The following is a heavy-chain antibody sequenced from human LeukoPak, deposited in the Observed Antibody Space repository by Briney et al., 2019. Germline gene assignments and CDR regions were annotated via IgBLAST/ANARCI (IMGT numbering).Heavy chain of an antibody. Sequence: PSETLSLTCTVSGGSISSGGYYWSWIRQHPGKGLKWIGYIYYSGSTYYNPSLKSRVTISVDTSKNQFSLKLSSVTAADTAVYYCARGEPAARGDYFDYWGQGTLVTVSS. V-gene: IGHV4-31*03. D-gene: IGHD2-2*01. CDR2: IYYSGST. CDR3: ARGEPAARGDYFDY. J-gene: IGHJ4*02. CDR1: GGSISSGGYY.